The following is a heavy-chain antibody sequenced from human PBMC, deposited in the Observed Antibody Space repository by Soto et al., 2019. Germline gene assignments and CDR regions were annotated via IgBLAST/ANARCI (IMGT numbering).Heavy chain of an antibody. D-gene: IGHD1-7*01. CDR3: ARGSITGTSNLGYYYYYYMDV. Sequence: SETLSLTCTVSGGSISSYYWSWIRQPPGKGLEWIGCIYYSGSTNYNPSLKSRVTISVDTSKNQFSLKLSSVTAADTAVYYCARGSITGTSNLGYYYYYYMDVWGKGTTVTVSS. CDR2: IYYSGST. V-gene: IGHV4-59*01. J-gene: IGHJ6*03. CDR1: GGSISSYY.